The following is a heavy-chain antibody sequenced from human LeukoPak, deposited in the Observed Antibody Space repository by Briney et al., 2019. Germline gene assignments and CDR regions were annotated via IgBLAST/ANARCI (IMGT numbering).Heavy chain of an antibody. CDR2: IFEIGDT. Sequence: PSDTLSLTCSVSGGSINNYYWTWLRQPPGKGLEWVGYIFEIGDTNYNPSLKSRVTVSLETSKNQFSLRLNSVTAADTAVYYGARGMMPDWFDFWGQGTLVSVPS. CDR1: GGSINNYY. J-gene: IGHJ5*01. V-gene: IGHV4-59*07. CDR3: ARGMMPDWFDF. D-gene: IGHD2-2*01.